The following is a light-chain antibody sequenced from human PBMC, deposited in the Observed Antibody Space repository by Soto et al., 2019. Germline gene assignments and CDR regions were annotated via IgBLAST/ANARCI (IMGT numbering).Light chain of an antibody. CDR1: QSVSSN. J-gene: IGKJ2*01. Sequence: EIVLTQSPATLSLSPGERATLSCRASQSVSSNLAWYQQKLGQAPRLLIYDAFNRATGIPDRFSGSGSGTDFTLTISNLEPEDFVVYYCQQRSSWPTFGQGTKLEIK. CDR3: QQRSSWPT. V-gene: IGKV3-11*01. CDR2: DAF.